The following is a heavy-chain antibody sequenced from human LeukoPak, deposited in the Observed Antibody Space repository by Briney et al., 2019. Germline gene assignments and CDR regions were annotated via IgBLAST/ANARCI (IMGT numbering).Heavy chain of an antibody. D-gene: IGHD2-15*01. V-gene: IGHV3-30*07. CDR1: GFTFSRNV. J-gene: IGHJ4*02. Sequence: PGGSLRLSCVASGFTFSRNVLHWVRQAPGKGLEWVATISYDGNNKFHADSVKGRFTISRDNAKNSLYLQMNSLRAEDTAVYYCARKAAPSMDYWGQGTLVTVSS. CDR2: ISYDGNNK. CDR3: ARKAAPSMDY.